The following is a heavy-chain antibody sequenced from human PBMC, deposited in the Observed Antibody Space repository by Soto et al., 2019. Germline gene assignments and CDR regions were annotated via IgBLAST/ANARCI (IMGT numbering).Heavy chain of an antibody. CDR3: ASPARESSRLEGAFDI. CDR1: GYSFTSYL. Sequence: PGEPLKIPCKGSGYSFTSYLIGWVRQMPGKGLEWIGIIYPGDSDTRYSPSFQGQVTISADRSISTAHLQWSSLTASDTAMYYCASPARESSRLEGAFDIWGQGTMVKVSS. CDR2: IYPGDSDT. D-gene: IGHD6-6*01. J-gene: IGHJ3*02. V-gene: IGHV5-51*01.